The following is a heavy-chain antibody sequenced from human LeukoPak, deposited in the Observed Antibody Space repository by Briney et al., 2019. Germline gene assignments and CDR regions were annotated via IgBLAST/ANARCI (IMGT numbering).Heavy chain of an antibody. D-gene: IGHD4-11*01. J-gene: IGHJ4*02. CDR3: ARATVDYTFDY. Sequence: PETLSLTCTVSGGSISSSSYYWGWIRQPPRKWLEWIGSIYYSGSTYSNPSLKSRVTISVDTPKNQFSLKLSSVTAADTAVYYCARATVDYTFDYWGQGTLVTVSS. CDR1: GGSISSSSYY. V-gene: IGHV4-39*07. CDR2: IYYSGST.